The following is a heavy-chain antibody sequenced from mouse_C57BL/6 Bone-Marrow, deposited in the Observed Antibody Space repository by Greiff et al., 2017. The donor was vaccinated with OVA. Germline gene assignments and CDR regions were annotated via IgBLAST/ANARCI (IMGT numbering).Heavy chain of an antibody. CDR3: ARSPITTVVGGYWYFDV. V-gene: IGHV1-9*01. Sequence: QVQLQQSGAELMKPGASVKLSCKATGYTFTGYWIEWVKQRPGHGLEWIGEILPGSGSTNYNEKFKGKATFTADTSYNTAYMQLSSLTTEDSAIYYCARSPITTVVGGYWYFDVWGTGTTVTVSS. D-gene: IGHD1-1*01. CDR2: ILPGSGST. CDR1: GYTFTGYW. J-gene: IGHJ1*03.